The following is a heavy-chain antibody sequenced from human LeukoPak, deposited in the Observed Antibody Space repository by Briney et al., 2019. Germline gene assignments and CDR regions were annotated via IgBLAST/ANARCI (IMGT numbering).Heavy chain of an antibody. CDR1: GGSVSSGSYY. CDR2: IYYSGST. J-gene: IGHJ4*02. D-gene: IGHD3-22*01. CDR3: ARADYYDRINFDY. Sequence: SETLSLTCTVSGGSVSSGSYYWSWIRQPPGKGLEWIGYIYYSGSTNYNPSLKSRVTISVDTSKNQFSLKLSSVTAADTAVYYCARADYYDRINFDYWGQGTLVTVSS. V-gene: IGHV4-61*01.